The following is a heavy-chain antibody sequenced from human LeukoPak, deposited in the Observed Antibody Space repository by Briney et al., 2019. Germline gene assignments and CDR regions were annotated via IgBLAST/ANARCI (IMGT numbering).Heavy chain of an antibody. CDR2: ISYDGSNK. V-gene: IGHV3-30*04. D-gene: IGHD4-17*01. Sequence: GGSLRLSCAASGFTFSSYAMHWVYQAPGKELEWVAVISYDGSNKYYADSVKGRFTISRDNSKNTLYLQMNSLRAEDTAVYYCATFDYGDYEYYFDYWGQGTLVTVSS. CDR1: GFTFSSYA. J-gene: IGHJ4*02. CDR3: ATFDYGDYEYYFDY.